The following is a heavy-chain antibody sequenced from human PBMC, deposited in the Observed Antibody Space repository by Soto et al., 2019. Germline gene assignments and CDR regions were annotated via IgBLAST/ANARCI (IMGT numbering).Heavy chain of an antibody. Sequence: SETLSLTCTVSGGSISSYYWSWIRQPPGKGLEWIGYIYYSGSTNYNPSLKSRVTISVDTSKNQFSLKLSSVTAADTAVYYSARDGGGLRYFDWSYYYYYMDVWGKGTTVTVSS. CDR1: GGSISSYY. J-gene: IGHJ6*03. CDR2: IYYSGST. V-gene: IGHV4-59*01. D-gene: IGHD3-9*01. CDR3: ARDGGGLRYFDWSYYYYYMDV.